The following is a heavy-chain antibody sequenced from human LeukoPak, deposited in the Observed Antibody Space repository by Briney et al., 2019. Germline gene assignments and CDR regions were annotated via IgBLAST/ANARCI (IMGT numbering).Heavy chain of an antibody. V-gene: IGHV3-21*04. D-gene: IGHD2-2*02. J-gene: IGHJ5*02. CDR3: ARDGCSSTSCYTSWFDP. Sequence: PGGSLRLSCAASGFTFSSYSMNWVRQAPGKGLEWVSSISSSSSYIYYADSVKGRFTISRDNAKNSLYLQMNSLRVEDTAVYYCARDGCSSTSCYTSWFDPWGQGTLVTVSS. CDR1: GFTFSSYS. CDR2: ISSSSSYI.